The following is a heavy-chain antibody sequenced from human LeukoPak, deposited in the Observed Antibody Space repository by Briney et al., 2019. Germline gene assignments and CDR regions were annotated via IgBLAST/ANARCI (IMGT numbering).Heavy chain of an antibody. V-gene: IGHV5-51*01. J-gene: IGHJ5*02. CDR3: ARLPIAARPIGWFDP. CDR1: GYSFTSYW. D-gene: IGHD6-6*01. CDR2: IYPGDSDT. Sequence: PGESLKISCKGSGYSFTSYWIGWVRQMPGKGLEWMGIIYPGDSDTRYSPSFQGQVTISADKSISTAYLQWSSLKASDTAMYYCARLPIAARPIGWFDPWGQGTLVTVSS.